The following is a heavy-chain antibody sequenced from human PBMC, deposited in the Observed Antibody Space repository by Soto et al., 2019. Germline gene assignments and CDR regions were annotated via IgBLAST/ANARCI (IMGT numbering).Heavy chain of an antibody. V-gene: IGHV4-59*01. J-gene: IGHJ4*02. CDR1: GDSINGYY. D-gene: IGHD2-15*01. CDR3: ARGGDAPWSNFDY. Sequence: SETLSLTCTVSGDSINGYYWSWIRQPPWRGLELVGFIYFRGNTNYNPSLKGRVTISLDASNNEFSLRLRSLTAADTAISSCARGGDAPWSNFDYWGPG. CDR2: IYFRGNT.